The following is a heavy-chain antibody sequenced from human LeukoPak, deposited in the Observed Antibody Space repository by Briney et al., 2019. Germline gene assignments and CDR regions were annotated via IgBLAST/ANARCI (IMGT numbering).Heavy chain of an antibody. Sequence: GESLKISCKGSGYSFTSYWIGWVRQMPGKGLEWMGIIYPGDSDTRYSPSFQGQVTISADKSISTAYLQWSSLKASDTAMYYCARHRPPAMVRGATANWFDPWGQGTLVTVSS. D-gene: IGHD3-10*01. CDR1: GYSFTSYW. V-gene: IGHV5-51*01. J-gene: IGHJ5*02. CDR3: ARHRPPAMVRGATANWFDP. CDR2: IYPGDSDT.